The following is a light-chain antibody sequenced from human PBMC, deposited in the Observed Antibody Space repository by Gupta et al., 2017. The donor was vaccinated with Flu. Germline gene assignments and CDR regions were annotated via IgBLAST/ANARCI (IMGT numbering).Light chain of an antibody. CDR3: SSYTTYNSLFV. Sequence: SALTQPASVSGSPGQSITISCTGTSSDVSAYYYVSWYQQYPGKAPKLIIYGVSDRPSGVSNRFSGPKSGNTASLTISGLQPEDEADYYCSSYTTYNSLFVLGTGTKVTVL. CDR2: GVS. V-gene: IGLV2-14*01. J-gene: IGLJ1*01. CDR1: SSDVSAYYY.